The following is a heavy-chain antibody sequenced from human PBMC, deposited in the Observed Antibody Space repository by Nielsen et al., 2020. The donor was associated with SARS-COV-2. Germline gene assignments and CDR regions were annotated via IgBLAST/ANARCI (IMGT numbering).Heavy chain of an antibody. CDR3: ARISLVNYGMDV. D-gene: IGHD2-21*01. CDR2: INAGNGNT. J-gene: IGHJ6*02. Sequence: ASVKVSCKASGYTFTSYAMHWVRQAPGQRLEWMGWINAGNGNTKYSQKFQGRVTITRDTSASTAYMELSSLRSEDTAVYYCARISLVNYGMDVWGQGTTVTVSS. CDR1: GYTFTSYA. V-gene: IGHV1-3*01.